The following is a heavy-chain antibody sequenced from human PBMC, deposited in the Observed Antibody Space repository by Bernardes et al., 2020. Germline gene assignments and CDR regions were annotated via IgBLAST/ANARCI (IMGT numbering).Heavy chain of an antibody. V-gene: IGHV4-59*01. CDR2: IYYSGSP. D-gene: IGHD5-12*01. CDR3: AREGYSGARDAFDI. J-gene: IGHJ3*02. Sequence: SASLRLTCTVSGCSISSYYWRWIRQPPGKGLEWIGYIYYSGSPNYNPSLKSRVTISVDTSKNQFSLKLSSVTAADKAVYYCAREGYSGARDAFDIWGQGKMVT. CDR1: GCSISSYY.